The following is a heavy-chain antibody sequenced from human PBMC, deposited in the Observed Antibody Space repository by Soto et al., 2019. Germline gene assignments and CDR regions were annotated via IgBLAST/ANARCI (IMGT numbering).Heavy chain of an antibody. Sequence: ASVKVSCKASGYTFTSYGISWVRQAPGQGLEWMGWISAYNGNTNYAQKLQGRVTMTTDTSTSTAYMELRSLRSDDTAVYYCARAIPDSNYVLNWFDPWGQGTLVTVSS. J-gene: IGHJ5*02. D-gene: IGHD4-4*01. V-gene: IGHV1-18*01. CDR3: ARAIPDSNYVLNWFDP. CDR2: ISAYNGNT. CDR1: GYTFTSYG.